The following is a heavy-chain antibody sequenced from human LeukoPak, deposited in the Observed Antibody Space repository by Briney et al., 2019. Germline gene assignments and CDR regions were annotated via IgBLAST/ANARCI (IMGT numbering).Heavy chain of an antibody. CDR2: IIPILGIA. CDR3: ARGIGSIDY. J-gene: IGHJ4*02. CDR1: GGTFSSYA. Sequence: SVKVSCKASGGTFSSYAISWVRQAPGQGLEWMGRIIPILGIANYAQKFQGRVTITADKSTSTAYMELRSLRSDDTAVYYCARGIGSIDYWGQGTLVTVSS. V-gene: IGHV1-69*04.